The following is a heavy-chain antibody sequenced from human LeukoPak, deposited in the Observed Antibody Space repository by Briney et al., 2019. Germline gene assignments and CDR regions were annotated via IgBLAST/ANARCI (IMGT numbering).Heavy chain of an antibody. V-gene: IGHV4-59*01. CDR1: GGSISGYY. D-gene: IGHD5-24*01. CDR3: ASLAGEMGFDY. J-gene: IGHJ4*02. Sequence: SETLSLTCTVSGGSISGYYWSWIRQPPGKGLEWIGYIYYSGSTNYNPSLKSRVTISVDTSKNQFSLKLSSVTAADTAVYYCASLAGEMGFDYCGQGTLVTVSS. CDR2: IYYSGST.